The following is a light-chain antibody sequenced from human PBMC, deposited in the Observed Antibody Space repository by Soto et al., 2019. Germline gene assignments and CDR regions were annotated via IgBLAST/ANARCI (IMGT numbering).Light chain of an antibody. CDR3: MLCVATGVWV. V-gene: IGLV8-61*01. CDR2: NIE. CDR1: SGSVSTSHY. Sequence: QAVVTQEASLSVSPGGTVTLTCGLNSGSVSTSHYPSWYQQTPGQPPRTLILNIESRPSGVPERFSGTIIGRRAALTITGAQAKRGSDYYCMLCVATGVWVFGGGTKLTVL. J-gene: IGLJ3*02.